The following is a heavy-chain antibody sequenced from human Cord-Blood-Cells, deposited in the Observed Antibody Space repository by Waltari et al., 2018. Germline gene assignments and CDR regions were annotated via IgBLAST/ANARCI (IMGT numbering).Heavy chain of an antibody. CDR2: IKSKTDGGTT. J-gene: IGHJ4*02. V-gene: IGHV3-15*01. Sequence: EVQLVESGGGLVKPGGSLRLSCAASGFTFSNAWMSWVRQAPGKGLEWVGRIKSKTDGGTTDYAAPMKGRFTISRDDSKNTLYLQMNSLKTEDTAVYYCTIDLFVVRGIPYWGQGTLVTVSS. CDR1: GFTFSNAW. CDR3: TIDLFVVRGIPY. D-gene: IGHD3-10*02.